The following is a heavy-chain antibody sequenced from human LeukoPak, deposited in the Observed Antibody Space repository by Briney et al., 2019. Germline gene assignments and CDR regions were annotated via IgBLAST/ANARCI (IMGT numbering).Heavy chain of an antibody. CDR2: IIPIFGTA. Sequence: GSSVKVSCKASGGTFSSYAISWVRQAPGQGLEWMGGIIPIFGTANYAQKFQGRVTITADESTSTAYMELNSLRAEDTAMYYCAKHYVRTHDYWGQGTLVTVSS. CDR3: AKHYVRTHDY. J-gene: IGHJ4*02. V-gene: IGHV1-69*01. CDR1: GGTFSSYA. D-gene: IGHD3-16*01.